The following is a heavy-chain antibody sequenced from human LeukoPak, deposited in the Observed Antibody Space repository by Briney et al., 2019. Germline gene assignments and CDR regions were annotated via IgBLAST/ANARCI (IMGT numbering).Heavy chain of an antibody. CDR1: GFTFSSYA. J-gene: IGHJ4*02. V-gene: IGHV3-23*01. D-gene: IGHD3-10*01. CDR2: ISGSGGST. Sequence: HSGGSLRLSCAASGFTFSSYAMSWVRQAPGKGLEWVSGISGSGGSTYYADSVKGRFTISRDSSKNTLYLQMNSLRTEDTAVYYCAKEIFYGSGADYNACFDYWGQGALVTVSS. CDR3: AKEIFYGSGADYNACFDY.